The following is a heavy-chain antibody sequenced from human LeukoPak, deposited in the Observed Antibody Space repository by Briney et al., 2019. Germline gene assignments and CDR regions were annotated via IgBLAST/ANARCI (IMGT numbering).Heavy chain of an antibody. D-gene: IGHD3-10*01. CDR1: RFTFTRHA. CDR3: VRGDDIGKHPTRAYYFDI. J-gene: IGHJ4*02. Sequence: GGSLRLSCATSRFTFTRHAMSWVRQAPGKGLEWVSTTGLESVHTLCADSVQGRFTVSRDNSRNTLDLQMDNLTVDDTAIYYCVRGDDIGKHPTRAYYFDIWGQGTLVSVSS. V-gene: IGHV3-23*01. CDR2: TGLESVHT.